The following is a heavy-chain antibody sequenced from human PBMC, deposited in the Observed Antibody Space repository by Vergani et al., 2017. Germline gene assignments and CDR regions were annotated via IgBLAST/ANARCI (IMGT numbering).Heavy chain of an antibody. J-gene: IGHJ3*02. Sequence: QVQLQESGPGLVKPSQTLSLTCTVSGGSISSGHYYWSWIRRPPGKGLEWIGHIYYSGSTYYKSSLKSRVTISVDTSNNQFSLKLSSVTAADTTVYYCARETCSSTSCLYLGVAFDIWGQGTMVTVSS. CDR3: ARETCSSTSCLYLGVAFDI. V-gene: IGHV4-30-4*01. CDR2: IYYSGST. CDR1: GGSISSGHYY. D-gene: IGHD2-2*01.